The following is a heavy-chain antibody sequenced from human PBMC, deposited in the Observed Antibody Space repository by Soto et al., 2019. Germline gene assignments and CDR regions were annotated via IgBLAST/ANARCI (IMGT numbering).Heavy chain of an antibody. Sequence: QLQLQESGPELVKPSETLSLNCTVSGGSLTSNSYYWGWIRQPPGKGPEWIGSFYYSQRTYFNPSLKSRVTISVETSKNQYSLKLSAVTAEDTAVYYCARRSTVTYDYWGQGILVTVSS. V-gene: IGHV4-39*01. CDR2: FYYSQRT. D-gene: IGHD4-17*01. CDR3: ARRSTVTYDY. J-gene: IGHJ4*02. CDR1: GGSLTSNSYY.